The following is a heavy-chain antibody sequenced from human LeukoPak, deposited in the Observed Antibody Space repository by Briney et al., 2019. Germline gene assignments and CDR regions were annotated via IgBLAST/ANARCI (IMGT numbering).Heavy chain of an antibody. CDR2: IRYDGSHK. CDR1: GFTFSSYG. J-gene: IGHJ6*03. Sequence: GGSLRLSCAASGFTFSSYGMHWVRQAPGKGLEWVAFIRYDGSHKYYADSVKGRFTISRDNSKNTLYLQMNSLRAEDTAVYYCARVMISGQRHMDVWGKGTTVTVSS. CDR3: ARVMISGQRHMDV. D-gene: IGHD6-25*01. V-gene: IGHV3-30*02.